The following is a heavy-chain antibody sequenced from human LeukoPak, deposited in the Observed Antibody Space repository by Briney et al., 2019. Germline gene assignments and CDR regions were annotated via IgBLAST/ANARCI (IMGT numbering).Heavy chain of an antibody. D-gene: IGHD2-15*01. CDR2: INHSGST. Sequence: PSETLSLTCAVYGGSFSGYYWSWIRQPPGKGLEWIGEINHSGSTNYNPSLKSRVTISVDTSKNQFSLKLSSVTAEDTALCYCARDMGGDRGGYPAGGWGQGTLVTVSS. V-gene: IGHV4-34*01. J-gene: IGHJ4*02. CDR1: GGSFSGYY. CDR3: ARDMGGDRGGYPAGG.